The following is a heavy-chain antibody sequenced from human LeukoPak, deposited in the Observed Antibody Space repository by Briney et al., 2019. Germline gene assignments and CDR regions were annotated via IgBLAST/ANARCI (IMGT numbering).Heavy chain of an antibody. Sequence: PSETLSLTCTVSGGSISSSSYYWGWIRQPPGKGLEWIGSIYYSGSTYYNPSLKSRATISVDTSKNQFSLKPSSVTAADTAVYYCARHSSSGSLAEYNWFDPWGQGTLVTVSS. CDR1: GGSISSSSYY. CDR3: ARHSSSGSLAEYNWFDP. CDR2: IYYSGST. V-gene: IGHV4-39*01. D-gene: IGHD3-22*01. J-gene: IGHJ5*02.